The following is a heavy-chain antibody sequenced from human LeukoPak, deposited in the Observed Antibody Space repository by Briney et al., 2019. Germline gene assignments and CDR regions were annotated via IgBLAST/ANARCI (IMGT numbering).Heavy chain of an antibody. CDR3: ARPHQDYVWGSPDV. CDR1: GFTFSSYS. CDR2: ISTSGTII. Sequence: PGGSLRLSCAASGFTFSSYSMNWVRQAPGKGLEWVSYISTSGTIIYYLDSVKGRFTISRDNAKNSLYLQMNSLRDEDTAVYYFARPHQDYVWGSPDVWGQGTLVTV. V-gene: IGHV3-48*02. D-gene: IGHD3-16*01. J-gene: IGHJ4*02.